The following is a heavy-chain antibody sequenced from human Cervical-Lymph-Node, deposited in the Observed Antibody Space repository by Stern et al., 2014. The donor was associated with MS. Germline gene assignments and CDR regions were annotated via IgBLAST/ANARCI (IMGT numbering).Heavy chain of an antibody. D-gene: IGHD4-23*01. J-gene: IGHJ1*01. CDR2: IWYDGSNR. CDR1: GFTFSSSG. Sequence: VQLEESGGGVVQPGRSLRLSCAASGFTFSSSGMHWVRQAPGKGLEWLALIWYDGSNRYYADSVKGRFTISRDNSKNTLYLQMNSLRADDTALYYCAREGGNTAEYFQHWGQGTLVTVSS. CDR3: AREGGNTAEYFQH. V-gene: IGHV3-33*01.